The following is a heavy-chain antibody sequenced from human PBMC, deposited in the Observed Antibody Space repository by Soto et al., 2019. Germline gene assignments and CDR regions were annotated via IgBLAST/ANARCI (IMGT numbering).Heavy chain of an antibody. Sequence: QVHVVQSGAEIKSLGSSVKVSCQASGGTYSSYAFNWVRQAPGQGLEWMGGIIPVFETTNLAQKFQGRVTLTADESTTTAYMELSRLRSEDAAVYFCSLGYSSSWKNFFDYWGQGTLVSVTS. CDR1: GGTYSSYA. CDR3: SLGYSSSWKNFFDY. V-gene: IGHV1-69*01. J-gene: IGHJ4*02. D-gene: IGHD3-10*01. CDR2: IIPVFETT.